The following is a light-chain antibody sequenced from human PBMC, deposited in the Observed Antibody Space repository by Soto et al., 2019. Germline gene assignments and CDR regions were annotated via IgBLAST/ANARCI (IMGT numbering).Light chain of an antibody. CDR1: QVISTS. V-gene: IGKV1-9*01. CDR2: AAS. J-gene: IGKJ5*01. CDR3: QQLFDSPIT. Sequence: IQMTQSPSSMSASVGYRVTITCRASQVISTSLAWYQVKPGKAPKILIYAASTLESGVPSRFSATVSGTEFSLTITSLQPEDFATYYCQQLFDSPITFGQGTRLEIK.